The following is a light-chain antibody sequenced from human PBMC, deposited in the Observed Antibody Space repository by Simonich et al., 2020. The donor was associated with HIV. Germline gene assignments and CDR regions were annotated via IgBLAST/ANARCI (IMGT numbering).Light chain of an antibody. V-gene: IGKV4-1*01. CDR2: WAS. CDR3: QQYYSTPYT. CDR1: QSVLYSSNNKNY. Sequence: DIVMTQSPDSLAVSLGERATINCKSSQSVLYSSNNKNYLTWYQHKPGQPPKLLIYWASTRESGVPDRFSCSGSGTDFTLTISSLQAEDVAVYYCQQYYSTPYTFGQGTKLEIK. J-gene: IGKJ2*01.